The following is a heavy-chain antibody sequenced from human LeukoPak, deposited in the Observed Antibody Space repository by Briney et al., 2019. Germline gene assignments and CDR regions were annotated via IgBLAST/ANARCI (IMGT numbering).Heavy chain of an antibody. Sequence: GGSLRLSCAASGFTFSSYWMHWVRQAPGKGLEWVAVISYDGSNKYYADSVKGRFTISRDNSKNTLYLQMNSLRAEDTAVYYCARDPYSSGPRDAFDIWGQGTMVTVSS. D-gene: IGHD6-19*01. CDR2: ISYDGSNK. CDR3: ARDPYSSGPRDAFDI. J-gene: IGHJ3*02. V-gene: IGHV3-30-3*01. CDR1: GFTFSSYW.